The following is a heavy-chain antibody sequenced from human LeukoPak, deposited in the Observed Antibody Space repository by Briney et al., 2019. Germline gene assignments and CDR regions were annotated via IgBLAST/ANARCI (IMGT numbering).Heavy chain of an antibody. CDR2: ISGSGGST. Sequence: PGGSLRLSCAASGFTFSSYAMSWVRQAPGKGLEWVSAISGSGGSTYYADSVKGRFTISRDNSKNTLYLQMNSLRAEDTAVYYCARDGGTMIVVVTMYYFDYWGQGTLVTVSS. J-gene: IGHJ4*02. CDR1: GFTFSSYA. D-gene: IGHD3-22*01. V-gene: IGHV3-23*01. CDR3: ARDGGTMIVVVTMYYFDY.